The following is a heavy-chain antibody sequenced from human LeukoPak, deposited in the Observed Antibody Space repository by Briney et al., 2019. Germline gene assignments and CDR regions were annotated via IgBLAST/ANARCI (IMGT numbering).Heavy chain of an antibody. CDR1: GGSISSYY. J-gene: IGHJ4*02. D-gene: IGHD5-12*01. V-gene: IGHV4-59*01. CDR2: IYYSGST. Sequence: SETLSLTCTVSGGSISSYYWSWIRQPPGKGLEWIGYIYYSGSTKYIPSLNSRVTISVDTSKNQFSLKLSSVTAADTAVYYCARHWYLGYADYWGQGTLVTVSS. CDR3: ARHWYLGYADY.